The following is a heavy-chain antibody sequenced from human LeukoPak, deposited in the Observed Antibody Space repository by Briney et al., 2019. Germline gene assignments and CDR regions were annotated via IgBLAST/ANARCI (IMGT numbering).Heavy chain of an antibody. CDR3: ARATGQYYDFWSGYIDY. V-gene: IGHV1-46*01. Sequence: ASVKVSCKASGYTFTSYYMHWVRQAPGQGLEWMGIINPSGGSTSYAQKFQGRVTMTRDTSTSTVYMELSSLRSEDTAVYYCARATGQYYDFWSGYIDYWGQGTLDTVSS. J-gene: IGHJ4*02. CDR1: GYTFTSYY. D-gene: IGHD3-3*01. CDR2: INPSGGST.